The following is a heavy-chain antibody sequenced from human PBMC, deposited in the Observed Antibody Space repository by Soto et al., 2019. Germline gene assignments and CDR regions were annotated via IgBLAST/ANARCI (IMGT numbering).Heavy chain of an antibody. CDR1: GYTFTSYD. Sequence: QVQLVQSGAEVKKPGASVKVSCKASGYTFTSYDINWVRQATGQGLEWMGWMNPNSGNTGYAQKFQGRVTMTRNTSISTAYMELSSLRSEDTAVYYCARVLRFLEWIPPDGMDVWGQGTTVTVSS. V-gene: IGHV1-8*01. J-gene: IGHJ6*02. CDR2: MNPNSGNT. D-gene: IGHD3-3*01. CDR3: ARVLRFLEWIPPDGMDV.